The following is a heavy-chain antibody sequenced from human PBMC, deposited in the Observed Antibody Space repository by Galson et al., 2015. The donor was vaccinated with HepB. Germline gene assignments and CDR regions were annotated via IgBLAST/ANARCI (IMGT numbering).Heavy chain of an antibody. D-gene: IGHD3-22*01. Sequence: VKVSCKASGYTFTGYYTHWVRQAPGQGLEWMGWINPNSGGTNYAQRFQGRVTMTRDTSISTAYMELSRLRSDDTAVYYCAREGGGYGLIVYWGQGTLVTVSS. CDR2: INPNSGGT. CDR3: AREGGGYGLIVY. CDR1: GYTFTGYY. J-gene: IGHJ4*02. V-gene: IGHV1-2*02.